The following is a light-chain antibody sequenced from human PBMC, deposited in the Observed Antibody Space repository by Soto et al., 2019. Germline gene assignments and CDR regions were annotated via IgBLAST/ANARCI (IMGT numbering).Light chain of an antibody. CDR2: DAS. J-gene: IGKJ4*01. Sequence: ELVLTQSPATMYLSPGERAILSCRASQSVSSFLALYQQQPGQTPRLLIYDASNRATGIPPRFSGSGSGTDFTLTISRLEPEDFAVYYCQQRSNWPLTFGGGTTVEIK. V-gene: IGKV3-11*01. CDR1: QSVSSF. CDR3: QQRSNWPLT.